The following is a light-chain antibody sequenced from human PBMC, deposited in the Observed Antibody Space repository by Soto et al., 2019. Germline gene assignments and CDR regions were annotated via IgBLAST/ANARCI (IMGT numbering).Light chain of an antibody. Sequence: EIVLTQSPGTLSLSPGEGATLSCRASQSISSTFLAWYQHKPSQAPRVLIYGASRRAAGIPDRFSGSGSGTDFTLTISRLEPEDFAVYYCQQYESSWTFGQGTKVEMK. V-gene: IGKV3-20*01. CDR3: QQYESSWT. CDR1: QSISSTF. J-gene: IGKJ1*01. CDR2: GAS.